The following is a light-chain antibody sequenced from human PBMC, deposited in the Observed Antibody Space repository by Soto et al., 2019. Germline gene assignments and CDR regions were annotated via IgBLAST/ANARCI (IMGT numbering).Light chain of an antibody. CDR3: QQDGTSPLT. J-gene: IGKJ4*01. CDR2: GAS. V-gene: IGKV3-20*01. CDR1: QSVNNDY. Sequence: GPVSLSPGERATLSFLATQSVNNDYLAWYQQRPGLPPRLLIFGASGRATGIPDRFSGSGSGTDFTLTISRLEPEDFAIYYCQQDGTSPLTFGRGTKVDI.